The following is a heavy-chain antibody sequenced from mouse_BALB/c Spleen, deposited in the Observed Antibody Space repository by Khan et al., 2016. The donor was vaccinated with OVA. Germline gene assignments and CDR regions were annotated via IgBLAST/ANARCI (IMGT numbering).Heavy chain of an antibody. CDR1: GFTFSNYA. D-gene: IGHD2-14*01. CDR3: AREAYRYDEYYFDY. Sequence: EVHLVESGGGSVKPGGSLKLSCAVSGFTFSNYAMSWVRQTPEKRLEWVASISSGGSTYYPDSVKGRFTISRDNARNIVYLQMSSLRSEDMAMYYCAREAYRYDEYYFDYWGQGTTLTVSS. J-gene: IGHJ2*01. V-gene: IGHV5-6-5*01. CDR2: ISSGGST.